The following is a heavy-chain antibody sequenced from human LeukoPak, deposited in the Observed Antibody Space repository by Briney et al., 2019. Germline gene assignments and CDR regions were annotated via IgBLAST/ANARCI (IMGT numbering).Heavy chain of an antibody. V-gene: IGHV3-11*01. D-gene: IGHD1-26*01. J-gene: IGHJ1*01. CDR1: GLSFSDYY. Sequence: GGSLRLSCAASGLSFSDYYMSWIRQAPGMGLEWVSFISSSGDNILYADSVKGRFTISRDNAKNSLYLQMNSLRAEDTAVYYCARDIVAVGATEYFHHWGQGTLVTVSS. CDR3: ARDIVAVGATEYFHH. CDR2: ISSSGDNI.